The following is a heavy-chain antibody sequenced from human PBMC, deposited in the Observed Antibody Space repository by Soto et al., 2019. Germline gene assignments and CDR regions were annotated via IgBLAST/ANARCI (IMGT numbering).Heavy chain of an antibody. CDR1: GASIAGSSY. J-gene: IGHJ4*02. CDR3: ARGMTPPGAPAWYYFDS. D-gene: IGHD2-8*02. CDR2: FSLSGTT. V-gene: IGHV4-4*07. Sequence: QVQLQESGPGLMKPSETLSLTCSVSGASIAGSSYWSWIRQPAGKGLEWIGRFSLSGTTNYSPSLRSRVTMSADVSKNQFSLRLTSVTAADTALYYCARGMTPPGAPAWYYFDSWGQGTLFTVSS.